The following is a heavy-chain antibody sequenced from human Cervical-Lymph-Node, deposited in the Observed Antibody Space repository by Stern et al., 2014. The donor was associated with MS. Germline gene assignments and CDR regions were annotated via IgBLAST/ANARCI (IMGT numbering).Heavy chain of an antibody. CDR2: IIPVVDIA. Sequence: VQLVESGADVKKPGSAVKVSCKASGGTFSTYAIYWVRQAPGQGLEWMGGIIPVVDIANYAQKFQGRVTISADKSTSTAYMELSSLKSEDTAVYYCARGRGFGTFHYYGLDLWGQGTTVTVSS. V-gene: IGHV1-69*17. CDR1: GGTFSTYA. D-gene: IGHD5-12*01. CDR3: ARGRGFGTFHYYGLDL. J-gene: IGHJ6*02.